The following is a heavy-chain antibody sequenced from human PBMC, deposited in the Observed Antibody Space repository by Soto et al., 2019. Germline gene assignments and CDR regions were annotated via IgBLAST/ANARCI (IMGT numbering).Heavy chain of an antibody. V-gene: IGHV4-39*02. CDR3: ARDLDYGGNSETFDI. Sequence: SETLSRTCTVSGGSISSSSYYWGWIRQPPGKGLEWIGSIYYSGSTYYNPSLKSRVTISVDTSKNQFSLKLSSVTAADTAVYYCARDLDYGGNSETFDIWGQGTMVTVSS. CDR2: IYYSGST. D-gene: IGHD4-17*01. J-gene: IGHJ3*02. CDR1: GGSISSSSYY.